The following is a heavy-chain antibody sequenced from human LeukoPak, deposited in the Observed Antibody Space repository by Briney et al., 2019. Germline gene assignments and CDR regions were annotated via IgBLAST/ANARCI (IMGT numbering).Heavy chain of an antibody. Sequence: PSETLSLTCTVSGGSISNSDYYWGWIRQAPGKGLEWITIIDYSGSTFYNPSLKSRVTISIDISTNQFSLRLTSVTAADTAVYYCAKDMGGGPYWGQGTLVTVSS. CDR1: GGSISNSDYY. V-gene: IGHV4-39*07. CDR2: IDYSGST. J-gene: IGHJ4*02. CDR3: AKDMGGGPY. D-gene: IGHD1-26*01.